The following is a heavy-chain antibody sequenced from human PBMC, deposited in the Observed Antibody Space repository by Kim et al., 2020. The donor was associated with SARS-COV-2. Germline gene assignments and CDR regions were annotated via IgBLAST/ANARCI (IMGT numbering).Heavy chain of an antibody. J-gene: IGHJ4*02. Sequence: SLRLSCVASGLTFSSYAMHWVRQAPGKGLEWVAVIWYDGSKTYYGDSVKGRFTISRDNSKNTLYLQMNSLRPEDTGLYYCATGGAANSAGYWGQGTLVT. CDR1: GLTFSSYA. V-gene: IGHV3-33*01. D-gene: IGHD6-25*01. CDR2: IWYDGSKT. CDR3: ATGGAANSAGY.